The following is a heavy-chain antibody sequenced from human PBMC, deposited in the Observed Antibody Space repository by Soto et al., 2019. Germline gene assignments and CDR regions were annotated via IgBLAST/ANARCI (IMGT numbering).Heavy chain of an antibody. CDR3: ARERTYQMFGDDALDF. CDR2: IYSSGKT. V-gene: IGHV4-4*07. CDR1: GGSLNNYN. D-gene: IGHD2-2*01. Sequence: SETLSLTCTVSGGSLNNYNWNWIRQSAGTGLEWIGRIYSSGKTYYNPSLKSRVTLSLDMLNNQISLKVTSVTAADTAMYYCARERTYQMFGDDALDFWGLGTMVTVSS. J-gene: IGHJ3*01.